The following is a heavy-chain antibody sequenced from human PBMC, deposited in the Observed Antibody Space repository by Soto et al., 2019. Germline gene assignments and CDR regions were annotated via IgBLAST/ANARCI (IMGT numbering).Heavy chain of an antibody. V-gene: IGHV3-74*01. Sequence: EVQLVESGGGLVQPGGSLRLSCEASGFLFNTYWMFWVRQAPRRGLLWVSRIKSDGSSTNYADSVKGRFTISRDNAKNTLYLQMTSLRAEDTAVYYCAIGGGDYNYLDYWGQGILVTVSS. J-gene: IGHJ4*02. CDR3: AIGGGDYNYLDY. CDR2: IKSDGSST. CDR1: GFLFNTYW. D-gene: IGHD3-9*01.